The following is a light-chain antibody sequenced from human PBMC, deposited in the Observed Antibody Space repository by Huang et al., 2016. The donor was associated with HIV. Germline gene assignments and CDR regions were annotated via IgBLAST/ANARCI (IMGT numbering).Light chain of an antibody. J-gene: IGKJ3*01. Sequence: ERVMTQSPVTLSVSPGESATFSCRASQIISSKLAGYQQKPGQAPRLLIYGASTRATGIPARFSGSGSGTEFTLTISSLQSEDFAVYYCQQYNNWPFTFGPGTRVDIK. V-gene: IGKV3-15*01. CDR1: QIISSK. CDR3: QQYNNWPFT. CDR2: GAS.